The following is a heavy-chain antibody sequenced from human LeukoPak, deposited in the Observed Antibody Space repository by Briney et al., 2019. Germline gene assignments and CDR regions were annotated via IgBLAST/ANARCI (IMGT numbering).Heavy chain of an antibody. D-gene: IGHD5-18*01. Sequence: SGGSLRLSCVASGFTFSGYAMSWVRQAPGKGLEWVSGISSGGSGTYYADSVKGRFTISRDNSRNTLYLQMNSLRAEDTAVYYCAKDMRGYNYGYFDYWGQGTLVTVSS. J-gene: IGHJ4*02. CDR3: AKDMRGYNYGYFDY. V-gene: IGHV3-23*01. CDR2: ISSGGSGT. CDR1: GFTFSGYA.